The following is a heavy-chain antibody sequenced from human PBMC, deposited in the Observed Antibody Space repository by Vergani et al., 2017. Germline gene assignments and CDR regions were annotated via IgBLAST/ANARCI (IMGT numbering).Heavy chain of an antibody. J-gene: IGHJ6*02. CDR1: GFSFRHAW. V-gene: IGHV3-15*06. CDR3: TTVPRCGGDGSCYWLRDHHYYGMDV. Sequence: EVQLVESGGGIVKPGGSLRLSCVASGFSFRHAWMNWVRRTPGKGLEWVGRIKSTFDRGTTNYAAAVKGRFTISRDDSKNTLFLQMNGLKTEDIGVYYCTTVPRCGGDGSCYWLRDHHYYGMDVWGQGTTVTVSS. CDR2: IKSTFDRGTT. D-gene: IGHD3-10*01.